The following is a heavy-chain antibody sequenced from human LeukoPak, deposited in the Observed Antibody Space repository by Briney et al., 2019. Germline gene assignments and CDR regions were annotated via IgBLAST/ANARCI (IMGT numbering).Heavy chain of an antibody. J-gene: IGHJ4*02. V-gene: IGHV4-4*07. CDR3: ARDGENSIVSPLDY. Sequence: PSETLSLTCTVSDCSISSYFWNWIRRPAGKGLEWIGRIYTSGSTNYSPSLKSRVTMSVDTSKNQFSVKLSSVTAADTAVYYCARDGENSIVSPLDYWGQGTLVTVSS. CDR2: IYTSGST. CDR1: DCSISSYF. D-gene: IGHD3-3*02.